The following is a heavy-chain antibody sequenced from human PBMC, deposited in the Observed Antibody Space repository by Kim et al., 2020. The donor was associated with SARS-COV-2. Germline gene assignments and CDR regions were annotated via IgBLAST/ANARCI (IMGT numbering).Heavy chain of an antibody. V-gene: IGHV1-3*01. CDR2: INAGNGNT. CDR3: ARGVVRYFGWLFVSDNPRNCFDP. Sequence: ASVKVSCKASGYTFTSYAMHWVRQAPGQRLEWMGWINAGNGNTKYSQKFQGRVTITRDTSASTAYMELSSLRSEDTAVYYCARGVVRYFGWLFVSDNPRNCFDPWGQGTLVTVSS. J-gene: IGHJ5*02. CDR1: GYTFTSYA. D-gene: IGHD3-9*01.